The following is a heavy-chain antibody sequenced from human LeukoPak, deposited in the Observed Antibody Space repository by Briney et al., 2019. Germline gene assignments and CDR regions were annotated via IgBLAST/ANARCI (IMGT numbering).Heavy chain of an antibody. CDR3: ARGRSRLGVVVVAATRLNDY. J-gene: IGHJ4*02. Sequence: PSETLSLTCAVYGGSFSGYYWSWIRQPPGKGLEWIGEINHSGSTNYNPSLKSRVTISVDTSKNQFSLKLSSVTAADTAVYYCARGRSRLGVVVVAATRLNDYWGQGTLVTVSS. CDR2: INHSGST. V-gene: IGHV4-34*01. CDR1: GGSFSGYY. D-gene: IGHD2-15*01.